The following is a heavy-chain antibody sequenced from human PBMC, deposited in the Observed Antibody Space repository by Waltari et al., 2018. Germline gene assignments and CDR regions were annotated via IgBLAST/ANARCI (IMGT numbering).Heavy chain of an antibody. V-gene: IGHV4-4*07. Sequence: VQLQESGPGLVKPSETLSLTCTVSGGSISTYYWDWVRQPAGKVQEWTGSMYRNGDTNHNACLRSRVTMLVDTSKNQFSLKVASVTAADTAVYYCAREPQAPYYFDSWGQGVLVAVSS. J-gene: IGHJ4*02. CDR1: GGSISTYY. CDR2: MYRNGDT. CDR3: AREPQAPYYFDS.